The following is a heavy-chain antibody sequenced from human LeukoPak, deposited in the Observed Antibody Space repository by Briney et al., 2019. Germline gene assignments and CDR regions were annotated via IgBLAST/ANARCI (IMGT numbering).Heavy chain of an antibody. CDR1: GFTFSTYW. V-gene: IGHV3-74*01. CDR3: ARSNQADDY. Sequence: PGGSLRLSCAASGFTFSTYWMNWVRQAPGKGLVWVARINPGGSSITYADSVKGRFTISRDNAKNTLYLQMDSLRAEDTGVYYCARSNQADDYWGQGTLVTVSS. CDR2: INPGGSSI. J-gene: IGHJ4*02. D-gene: IGHD1-14*01.